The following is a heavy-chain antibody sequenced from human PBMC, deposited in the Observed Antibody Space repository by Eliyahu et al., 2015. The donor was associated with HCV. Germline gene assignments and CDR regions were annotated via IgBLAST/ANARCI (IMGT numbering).Heavy chain of an antibody. J-gene: IGHJ6*02. CDR1: GFTFRRXA. V-gene: IGHV3-23*01. Sequence: EVQLLESGGGLVQPGGSLRLXCXGSGFTFRRXAMPWVRQXPGKGLEWVSSLSGSTDSTYYADSVKGRFTASRDNSKNTLHLQMNNVRADDTGVYYCAKDPLDGMDDWGQGTTVTVSS. CDR3: AKDPLDGMDD. CDR2: LSGSTDST.